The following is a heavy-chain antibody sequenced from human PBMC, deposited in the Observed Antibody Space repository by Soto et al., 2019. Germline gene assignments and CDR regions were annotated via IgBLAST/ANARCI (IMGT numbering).Heavy chain of an antibody. V-gene: IGHV3-23*01. CDR2: ISGSGGST. CDR1: VFTFNNYA. Sequence: PGGSLRLSCASSVFTFNNYAMTWVRQAPGKWLEWVSAISGSGGSTYYADSVKGRFTISRDNSTNTLYLQMNSLRVEDTAVYYCPASFGDHWGQGTLVTLSS. J-gene: IGHJ4*02. D-gene: IGHD2-2*01. CDR3: PASFGDH.